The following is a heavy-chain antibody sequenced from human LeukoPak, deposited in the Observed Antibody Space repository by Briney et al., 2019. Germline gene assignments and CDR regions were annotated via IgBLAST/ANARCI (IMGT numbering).Heavy chain of an antibody. Sequence: TGGSLRLSCAASGFAFSNFAMHWVRQAPGKGLEWVAVVSYEGTIKYYSDSAEGRFTISRDNSANIISLQMNNLTTEDTAAYYCARENFDSWGQGTLVAVSP. CDR3: ARENFDS. J-gene: IGHJ5*01. V-gene: IGHV3-30*14. CDR2: VSYEGTIK. CDR1: GFAFSNFA.